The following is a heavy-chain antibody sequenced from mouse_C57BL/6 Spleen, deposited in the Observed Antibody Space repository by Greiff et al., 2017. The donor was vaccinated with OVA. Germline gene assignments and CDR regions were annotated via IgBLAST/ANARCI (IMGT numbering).Heavy chain of an antibody. J-gene: IGHJ3*01. CDR1: GFSLSTFGMG. Sequence: QVTLIVCGPGILQPSQTLSLTCSFSGFSLSTFGMGVGWIRQPSGKGLEWLAHVCWDDDKYYNPALKRLLTFSKDTSKNQVFLLIANVDTADSATTYCARIDGSSGLGWFAYWGQGTLVTVSA. CDR2: VCWDDDK. V-gene: IGHV8-8*01. D-gene: IGHD3-2*02. CDR3: ARIDGSSGLGWFAY.